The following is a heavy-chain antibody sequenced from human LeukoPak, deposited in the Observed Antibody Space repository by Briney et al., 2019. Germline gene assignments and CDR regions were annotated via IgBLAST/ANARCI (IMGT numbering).Heavy chain of an antibody. CDR1: GYSFTSYW. V-gene: IGHV5-10-1*01. Sequence: GESLKIPRKGPGYSFTSYWISWVRPVPGKGLEWSGRIEPSASYTNYSPSFQGHVTISADKSISTAYLQWSSLKASDTAMYDCARHQPRELERGGSWFDPWGQGTLVTVSS. CDR2: IEPSASYT. J-gene: IGHJ5*02. CDR3: ARHQPRELERGGSWFDP. D-gene: IGHD1-1*01.